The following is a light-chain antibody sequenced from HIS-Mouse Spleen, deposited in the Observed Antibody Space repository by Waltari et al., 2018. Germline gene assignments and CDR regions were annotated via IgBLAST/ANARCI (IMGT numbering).Light chain of an antibody. J-gene: IGKJ5*01. Sequence: EIVLTQSPATLSLSPGERATLSCRASQRVSSYLAWYQQKPGQAPRLLIDDASNRATGIPARFSGRGSGTDFTLTISSLEPEDFAVYYCQQRSNWLFGQGTRLEIK. V-gene: IGKV3-11*01. CDR3: QQRSNWL. CDR1: QRVSSY. CDR2: DAS.